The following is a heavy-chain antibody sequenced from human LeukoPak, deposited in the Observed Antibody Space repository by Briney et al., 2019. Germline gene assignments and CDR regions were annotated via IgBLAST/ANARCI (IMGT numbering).Heavy chain of an antibody. D-gene: IGHD2-2*01. CDR1: GSIFSSYA. CDR2: ISGSGGLT. V-gene: IGHV3-23*01. Sequence: GGSLRLSCAVSGSIFSSYAMSWVRQAPGKGLEWVSVISGSGGLTYYADSVKGRFTISRDNSKNTLYLQMNSLRADDTAVYYCARDLRRDCSTTTCYAFDYWGQGTLVTVSS. CDR3: ARDLRRDCSTTTCYAFDY. J-gene: IGHJ4*02.